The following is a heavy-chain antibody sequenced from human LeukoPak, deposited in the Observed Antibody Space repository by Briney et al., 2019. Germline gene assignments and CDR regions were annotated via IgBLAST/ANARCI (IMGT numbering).Heavy chain of an antibody. CDR3: ARSGTIYGDFTYFDY. CDR2: MNPNSGNT. J-gene: IGHJ4*02. D-gene: IGHD4-17*01. V-gene: IGHV1-8*01. CDR1: GYTLTSYD. Sequence: ASVEVSCKASGYTLTSYDINWVRQATGQGLEWMGWMNPNSGNTGYAQKFQGRVTMTRNTSISTAYMELSSLRSEDTAVYYCARSGTIYGDFTYFDYWGQGTLVTVSS.